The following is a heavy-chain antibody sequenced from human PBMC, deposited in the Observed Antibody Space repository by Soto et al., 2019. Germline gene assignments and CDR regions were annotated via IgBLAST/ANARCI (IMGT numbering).Heavy chain of an antibody. CDR1: GYTFTSYG. Sequence: ASVKVSCKASGYTFTSYGISWVRQAPGQGLEWMGWISAYNGNTNYAQKLQGRVTMTTDTSTSTAYMELRSLRSDDTAVYYCARTGRFFGRVYFPDYYSYGLAFGGKGTAAPVS. J-gene: IGHJ6*04. CDR2: ISAYNGNT. CDR3: ARTGRFFGRVYFPDYYSYGLAF. D-gene: IGHD3-3*01. V-gene: IGHV1-18*01.